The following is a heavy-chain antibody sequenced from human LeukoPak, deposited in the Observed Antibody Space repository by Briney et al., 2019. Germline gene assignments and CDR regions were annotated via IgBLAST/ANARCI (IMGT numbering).Heavy chain of an antibody. CDR1: GASISSSSYY. CDR2: IYYTGIS. Sequence: SETLSLTCTVSGASISSSSYYWGWIRQSPGKGLESIGNIYYTGISNYNPSLKSRVTISVDTSKNQFSLKLSSVIAADTAVYYCARFPGSAEYRHYYYMDVWGKGTTVTVSS. V-gene: IGHV4-61*05. J-gene: IGHJ6*03. D-gene: IGHD2-15*01. CDR3: ARFPGSAEYRHYYYMDV.